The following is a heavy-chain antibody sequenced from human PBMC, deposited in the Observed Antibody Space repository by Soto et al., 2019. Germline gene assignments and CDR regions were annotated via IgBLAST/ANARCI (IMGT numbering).Heavy chain of an antibody. CDR1: VCTFSSYT. V-gene: IGHV1-69*02. CDR3: VVNGSGRKAHYYYYYGMDV. Sequence: SVPVSYKASVCTFSSYTISWVRQAPGQGREWMGRIIPIHGIANYAQKFQGRVTITADKSTSTAYMELSSLRSEDTAVYYCVVNGSGRKAHYYYYYGMDVWGQGTTVTVSS. J-gene: IGHJ6*02. CDR2: IIPIHGIA. D-gene: IGHD3-10*01.